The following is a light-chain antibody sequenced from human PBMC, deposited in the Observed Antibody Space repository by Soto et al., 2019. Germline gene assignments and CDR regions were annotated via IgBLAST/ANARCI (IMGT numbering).Light chain of an antibody. CDR3: CSYAGSSTFV. J-gene: IGLJ1*01. CDR2: EGS. Sequence: GSPGQSITISCTGTSSDVGSYNLVSWYQQHPGKAPKLMIYEGSKRPSGVSNRFSGSKSGNTASLTISGLQAEDEADYYCCSYAGSSTFVFGTGTKATVL. V-gene: IGLV2-23*01. CDR1: SSDVGSYNL.